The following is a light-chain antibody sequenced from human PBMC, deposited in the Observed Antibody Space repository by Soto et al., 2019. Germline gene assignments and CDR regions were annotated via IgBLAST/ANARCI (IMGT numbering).Light chain of an antibody. J-gene: IGKJ4*01. CDR2: GAS. CDR3: QQYNNWPQT. CDR1: QSVSSN. V-gene: IGKV3-15*01. Sequence: EIVMTQSPATLSVSPGERATLSCRASQSVSSNLAWYQQKPGQAPTLLIYGASTRAAGSAARFSGGGSGTQFTLNIRGIESEAGEVNYCQQYNNWPQTFGGGTKWQIK.